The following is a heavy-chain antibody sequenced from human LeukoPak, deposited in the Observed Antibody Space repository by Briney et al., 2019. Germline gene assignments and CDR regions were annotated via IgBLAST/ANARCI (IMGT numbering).Heavy chain of an antibody. CDR3: ARSYYYYYYGMDV. CDR2: IYYSGST. CDR1: GGSISSYY. Sequence: SETLSLTCTVSGGSISSYYWSWIRQPPGKGLEWIGYIYYSGSTNYNPSLKSRVTISVDMSKNQFSLKLSSVTAADTAVYYCARSYYYYYYGMDVWGQGTTVTVSS. J-gene: IGHJ6*02. V-gene: IGHV4-59*12.